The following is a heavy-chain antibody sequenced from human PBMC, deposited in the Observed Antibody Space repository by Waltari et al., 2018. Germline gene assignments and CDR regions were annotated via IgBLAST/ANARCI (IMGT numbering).Heavy chain of an antibody. D-gene: IGHD7-27*01. CDR2: IQSKDRGEAT. Sequence: EVEMVESGGASVKHGESLRISCVASGFTFPPAWLTWVRQVPGRGLEWMGLIQSKDRGEATDFAAPVKGRFSISRDDSRNTVSLQMNTLKAEDTGIYYCTTLDAPWGGWGQGTLVTVSS. J-gene: IGHJ4*02. CDR1: GFTFPPAW. CDR3: TTLDAPWGG. V-gene: IGHV3-15*02.